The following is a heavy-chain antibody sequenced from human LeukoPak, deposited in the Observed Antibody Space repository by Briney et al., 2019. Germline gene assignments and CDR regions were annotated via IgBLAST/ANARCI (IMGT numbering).Heavy chain of an antibody. CDR3: ARDLSGIAGYTYGRGIDY. Sequence: GGSLRLSCAASGFTFSSYWMSWVRQAPGKGLEWVANIKQDGSEKYYVDSVKGRSTISRDNAKNSLYLQMNSLRAEDTAVYYCARDLSGIAGYTYGRGIDYWGQGTLVTVSS. CDR1: GFTFSSYW. V-gene: IGHV3-7*01. J-gene: IGHJ4*02. CDR2: IKQDGSEK. D-gene: IGHD5-18*01.